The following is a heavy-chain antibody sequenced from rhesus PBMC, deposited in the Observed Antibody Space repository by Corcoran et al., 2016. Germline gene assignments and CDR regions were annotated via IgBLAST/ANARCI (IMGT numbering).Heavy chain of an antibody. V-gene: IGHV4S10*01. J-gene: IGHJ4*01. D-gene: IGHD6-13*01. Sequence: QVQLQESGPGVVKPSETLSLTCAVSGGSISDSYRWSWIRQPPGKGLEWIGYICGSSTSTNYNPSLKSRVTISKDTSKNQFSLKLSSVTAADTAVYYCARGLAAGLPDYWGQGVLVTVSS. CDR3: ARGLAAGLPDY. CDR2: ICGSSTST. CDR1: GGSISDSYR.